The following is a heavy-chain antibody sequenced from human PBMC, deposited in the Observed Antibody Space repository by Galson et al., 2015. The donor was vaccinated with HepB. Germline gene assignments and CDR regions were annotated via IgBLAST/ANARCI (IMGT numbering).Heavy chain of an antibody. CDR2: INAGNGNT. CDR3: ARDARETTYYYYYMDV. V-gene: IGHV1-3*01. CDR1: GYTFTSYA. Sequence: SVKVSCKASGYTFTSYAMHWVRQAPGQRLEWMGWINAGNGNTKYSQKFQGRVTITRDTSASTAYMELSSLRSEDTAVYYCARDARETTYYYYYMDVWGKGTTVTVSS. J-gene: IGHJ6*03. D-gene: IGHD1-1*01.